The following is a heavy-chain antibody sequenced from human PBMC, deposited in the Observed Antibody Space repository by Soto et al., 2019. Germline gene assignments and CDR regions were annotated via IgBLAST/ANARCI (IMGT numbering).Heavy chain of an antibody. J-gene: IGHJ4*02. CDR2: IYWDDDK. Sequence: QITLKESGPTLVKPTQTLTLTCTFSGFSLSTSGVGVGWIRQPPGKALEWLALIYWDDDKRYSPSLKSRLTITKDTPKNQVVITMTNMDPVDTATYYCAHSLIPNWGSRGAFDCWGQGTLVTVSS. V-gene: IGHV2-5*02. CDR1: GFSLSTSGVG. CDR3: AHSLIPNWGSRGAFDC. D-gene: IGHD7-27*01.